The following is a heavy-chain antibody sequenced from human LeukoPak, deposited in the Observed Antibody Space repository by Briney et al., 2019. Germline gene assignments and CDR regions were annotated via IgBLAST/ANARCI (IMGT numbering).Heavy chain of an antibody. CDR2: IWYDGSNK. J-gene: IGHJ4*02. V-gene: IGHV3-33*06. Sequence: GGSLRLSCAASGFTFSSYGMHWVRQAPGKGLEWVAVIWYDGSNKYYADSVKGRFTISRDNSKNTLYLQMNSLRAEDTAVYYCAKVDYRGYFDYWGQGTLVTVSS. CDR1: GFTFSSYG. CDR3: AKVDYRGYFDY. D-gene: IGHD5-12*01.